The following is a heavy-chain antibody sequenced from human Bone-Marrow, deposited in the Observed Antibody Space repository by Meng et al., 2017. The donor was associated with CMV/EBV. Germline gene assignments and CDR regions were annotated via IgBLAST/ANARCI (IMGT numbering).Heavy chain of an antibody. J-gene: IGHJ3*02. Sequence: GGSLRLSCVASGFTFSSYWMHWVRQAPGKGLVWVSRINSAGSSTIYSDSVKGRFTISRDNANNTLYLQMSSLRAEDTAVYFCARRQVWEEDAFDIWGQGTMVTVSS. D-gene: IGHD5-18*01. V-gene: IGHV3-74*01. CDR1: GFTFSSYW. CDR3: ARRQVWEEDAFDI. CDR2: INSAGSST.